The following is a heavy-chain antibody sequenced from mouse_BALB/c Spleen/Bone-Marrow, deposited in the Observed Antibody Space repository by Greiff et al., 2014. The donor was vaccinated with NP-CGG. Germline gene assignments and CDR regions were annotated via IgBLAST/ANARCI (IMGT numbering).Heavy chain of an antibody. Sequence: QVQLKQSGAELVRPGTSVKVSCKGSGYAFTNYLIGWVKQRPGQGLEWIGVINSGSGGTKYNEKFKGKATLTADKSSSTAYMQLSSLTSDDSAAYFCARAITDAMDYWGQGTSVTVSS. D-gene: IGHD2-4*01. CDR1: GYAFTNYL. CDR2: INSGSGGT. CDR3: ARAITDAMDY. V-gene: IGHV1-54*01. J-gene: IGHJ4*01.